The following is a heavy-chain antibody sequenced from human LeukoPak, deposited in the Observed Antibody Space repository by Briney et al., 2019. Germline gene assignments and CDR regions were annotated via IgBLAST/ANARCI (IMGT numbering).Heavy chain of an antibody. J-gene: IGHJ5*02. Sequence: GESLKISCKGSGYSFTNNWIGWVRQMPGKGLEWMGITYPGDSNTRYSPSFQGQVTISADKSISTAYLQWSSLKASDTAMYYCARQGGQLLSNWFDPWGQGTLVTVSS. D-gene: IGHD2-2*01. V-gene: IGHV5-51*01. CDR1: GYSFTNNW. CDR3: ARQGGQLLSNWFDP. CDR2: TYPGDSNT.